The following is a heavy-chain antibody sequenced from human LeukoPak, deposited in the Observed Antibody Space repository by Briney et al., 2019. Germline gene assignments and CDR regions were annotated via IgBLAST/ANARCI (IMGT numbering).Heavy chain of an antibody. CDR3: AREAGTSQYYYYYGMDV. V-gene: IGHV3-11*05. Sequence: GGSLRLSCAASGFTFSDYYMSWIRQAPGKGLEWVSYISSSNSYTNYADSVKGRFTISRDNAKNSLYLQMNSLGAEDTAVYYCAREAGTSQYYYYYGMDVWGQGTTVTVSS. D-gene: IGHD6-19*01. CDR1: GFTFSDYY. J-gene: IGHJ6*02. CDR2: ISSSNSYT.